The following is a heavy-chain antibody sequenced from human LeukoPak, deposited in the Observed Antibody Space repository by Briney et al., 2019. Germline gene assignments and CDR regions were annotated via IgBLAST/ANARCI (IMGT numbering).Heavy chain of an antibody. Sequence: LGESLKISCKGSGYSFTNNWIGWVRQMPGKGLEWMGMLSPGDSGATYSPSFQGQVTISADKSISTAYLHWSSLKASDTAMYYCTRRWAGGQTFDSWGQGTMVTVSS. J-gene: IGHJ3*01. CDR1: GYSFTNNW. D-gene: IGHD3-16*01. CDR3: TRRWAGGQTFDS. V-gene: IGHV5-51*01. CDR2: LSPGDSGA.